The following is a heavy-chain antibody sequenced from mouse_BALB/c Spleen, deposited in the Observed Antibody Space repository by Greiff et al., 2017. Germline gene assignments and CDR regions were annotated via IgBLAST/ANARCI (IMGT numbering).Heavy chain of an antibody. Sequence: EVQVVESGGGLVKPGGSLKLSCAASGFTFSDYYMYWVRQTPEKRLEWVATISDGGSYTYYPDSVKGRFTISRDNAKNNLYLQMSSLKSEDTAMYYCARDRGLRRDAMDYWGQGTSVTVSS. CDR3: ARDRGLRRDAMDY. J-gene: IGHJ4*01. CDR1: GFTFSDYY. CDR2: ISDGGSYT. D-gene: IGHD2-4*01. V-gene: IGHV5-4*02.